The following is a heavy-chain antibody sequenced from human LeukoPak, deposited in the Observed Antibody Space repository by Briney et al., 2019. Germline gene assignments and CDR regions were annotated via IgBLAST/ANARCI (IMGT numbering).Heavy chain of an antibody. CDR2: ISYDGSNK. Sequence: GGSLRLSCAASVFTISSYGMHWVRQAPGKGLEWVAVISYDGSNKYYADSVKGRFTISRDNSKNTLYLQMNSLRAEDTAVYYCAKDMGAAAGTPLDYWGQGTLVTVSS. V-gene: IGHV3-30*18. J-gene: IGHJ4*02. CDR3: AKDMGAAAGTPLDY. CDR1: VFTISSYG. D-gene: IGHD6-13*01.